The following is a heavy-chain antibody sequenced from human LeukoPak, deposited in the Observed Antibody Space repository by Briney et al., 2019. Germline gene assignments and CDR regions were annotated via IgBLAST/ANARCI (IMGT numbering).Heavy chain of an antibody. Sequence: PGGSLRLSCAASGFTFSSYTMTWVRQAPGKGLEWVSAISGSGGSTYYADSVKGRFTISRDNSKNTLYLQMNSLIAEDTAVYYCAKLHSSGPRDYWGQGTLVTVSS. V-gene: IGHV3-23*01. CDR3: AKLHSSGPRDY. D-gene: IGHD6-19*01. CDR1: GFTFSSYT. J-gene: IGHJ4*02. CDR2: ISGSGGST.